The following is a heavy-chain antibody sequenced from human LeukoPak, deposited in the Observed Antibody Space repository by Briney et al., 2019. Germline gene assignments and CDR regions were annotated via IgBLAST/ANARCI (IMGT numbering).Heavy chain of an antibody. Sequence: GGSLRLSCAASGFTFSSYAMSWVRQAPGKGLEWVSVISGSGGITYYADSVKGRFTISRDNSKNTLYLQMNSLRAEDTAVYYCAKDIGLYYCDTWGQGTLVTVSS. CDR1: GFTFSSYA. D-gene: IGHD3-22*01. V-gene: IGHV3-23*01. CDR2: ISGSGGIT. J-gene: IGHJ4*02. CDR3: AKDIGLYYCDT.